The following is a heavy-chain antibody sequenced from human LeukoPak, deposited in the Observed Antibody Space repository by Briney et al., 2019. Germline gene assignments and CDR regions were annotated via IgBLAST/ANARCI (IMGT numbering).Heavy chain of an antibody. J-gene: IGHJ4*02. CDR2: MNPGDSDT. Sequence: KNGESLKISCKGSGYSFTNYWIGWVRQVPGKGLEWMGIMNPGDSDTRYSPSFQGQVTISADESISTAYLQWSSLKASDTAMYYCARRGVSSEIDYWGQGTLVTVSS. V-gene: IGHV5-51*01. D-gene: IGHD6-6*01. CDR1: GYSFTNYW. CDR3: ARRGVSSEIDY.